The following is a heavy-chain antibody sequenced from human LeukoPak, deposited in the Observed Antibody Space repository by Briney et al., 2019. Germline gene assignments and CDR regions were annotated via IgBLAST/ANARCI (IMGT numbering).Heavy chain of an antibody. CDR1: GFTFSNYA. Sequence: GGSLRLSCVASGFTFSNYAMNWVRQAPGKGLEWVSGVSGGGSSTYYADSVKGRFTISRDNSKNMLYLQMNSLRAEDTAVYYCAIDLYTSRYACCFDYWGQGTLVTVSS. CDR3: AIDLYTSRYACCFDY. CDR2: VSGGGSST. V-gene: IGHV3-23*01. D-gene: IGHD6-13*01. J-gene: IGHJ4*02.